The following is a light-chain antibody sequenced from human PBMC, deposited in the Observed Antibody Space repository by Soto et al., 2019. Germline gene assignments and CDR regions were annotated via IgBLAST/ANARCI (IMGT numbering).Light chain of an antibody. CDR2: GAS. V-gene: IGKV3-15*01. Sequence: EIVMTQSPATLSVSPGERATLSCRASQSVSSNLVWYQQKPGQAPRLLIYGASTRATGIPARFSGSGSGTEFTLTISSLQSEDFAVYYCQQYLNWITFGGGTKVEIK. CDR1: QSVSSN. J-gene: IGKJ4*01. CDR3: QQYLNWIT.